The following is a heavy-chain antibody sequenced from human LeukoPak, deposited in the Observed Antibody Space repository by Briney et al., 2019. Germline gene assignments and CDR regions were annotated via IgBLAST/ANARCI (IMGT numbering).Heavy chain of an antibody. CDR1: GGSVSSGSYY. V-gene: IGHV4-61*01. CDR3: ARGDSSSYYYYYYGMDV. J-gene: IGHJ6*02. CDR2: IYYSGST. D-gene: IGHD6-6*01. Sequence: SETLSLTCTVSGGSVSSGSYYWSWIRQPPGKGLEWIGYIYYSGSTNYNPSLKSRVTISVDTSKNQFSLKPSSVTAADTAVYYCARGDSSSYYYYYYGMDVWGQGTTVTVSS.